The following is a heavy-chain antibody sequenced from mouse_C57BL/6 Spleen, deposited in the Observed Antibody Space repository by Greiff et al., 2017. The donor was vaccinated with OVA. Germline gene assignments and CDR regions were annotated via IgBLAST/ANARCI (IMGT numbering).Heavy chain of an antibody. Sequence: QVQLKQPGAELVMPGASVKLSCKASGYTFPSYWMHWVKQRPGQGLEWIGEIDPSDSYTNYNQKFKGKSTLTVDKSSSTANMQLSSLTSEDSAVYYCASGTYGFAYWGQGTLVTDSA. CDR1: GYTFPSYW. CDR3: ASGTYGFAY. D-gene: IGHD4-1*01. V-gene: IGHV1-69*01. J-gene: IGHJ3*01. CDR2: IDPSDSYT.